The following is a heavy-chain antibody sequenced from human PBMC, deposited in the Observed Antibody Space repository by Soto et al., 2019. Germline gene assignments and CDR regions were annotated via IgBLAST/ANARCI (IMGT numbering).Heavy chain of an antibody. D-gene: IGHD3-3*01. V-gene: IGHV3-23*01. J-gene: IGHJ3*02. CDR3: ARDAGFPDFGVIKHVFDI. CDR2: LSGSLNSA. Sequence: EVQVLQSGGGLGQPGGSLRLSCAAGGFTFRDYAMSWVRQAPGKGLEWVSTLSGSLNSAFYADSVKGRFTISRDSSDNNLYLQMNILRDEDTAVYYCARDAGFPDFGVIKHVFDIWGQGTLVTVSS. CDR1: GFTFRDYA.